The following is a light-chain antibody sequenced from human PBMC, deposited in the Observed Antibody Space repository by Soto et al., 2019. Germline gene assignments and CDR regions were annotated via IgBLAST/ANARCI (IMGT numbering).Light chain of an antibody. CDR2: SDD. Sequence: QSVLTQPPSLSGTPGQRVTIPCSGSNSNIGRYSVNWYQHFPGTAPKILIYSDDERPSGVPDRFSGSKSGTSASLAISGRQSEDEAEYYCAAWDDNLNGPLFGGGTKVTVL. CDR3: AAWDDNLNGPL. V-gene: IGLV1-44*01. J-gene: IGLJ3*02. CDR1: NSNIGRYS.